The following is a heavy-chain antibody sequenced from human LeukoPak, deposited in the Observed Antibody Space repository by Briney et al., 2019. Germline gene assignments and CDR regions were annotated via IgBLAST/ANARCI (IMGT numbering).Heavy chain of an antibody. D-gene: IGHD3-9*01. J-gene: IGHJ5*02. Sequence: PGGSLRLSCAASGFTFADYDMHWVRQAPGKGLEWVCLISGDGRNTYYADFVRGRFTISRDSSKKSLYLQMISLRTEDTAVYYCAKAPFFDILTGYGGNWFDPWGQGSLVTVSS. V-gene: IGHV3-43*02. CDR2: ISGDGRNT. CDR1: GFTFADYD. CDR3: AKAPFFDILTGYGGNWFDP.